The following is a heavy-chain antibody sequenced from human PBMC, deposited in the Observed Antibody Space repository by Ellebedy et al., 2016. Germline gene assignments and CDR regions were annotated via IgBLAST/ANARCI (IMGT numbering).Heavy chain of an antibody. Sequence: ASVKVSCKASGYTFISYGISWVRQATGQGLEWMGWMNPNSGNTGYAQKFQGRVTMTRNTSISTAYMELSSLRSEDTAVYYCLRLGELSYAFDIWGQGTMVTVSS. CDR3: LRLGELSYAFDI. CDR1: GYTFISYG. CDR2: MNPNSGNT. V-gene: IGHV1-8*02. D-gene: IGHD3-16*02. J-gene: IGHJ3*02.